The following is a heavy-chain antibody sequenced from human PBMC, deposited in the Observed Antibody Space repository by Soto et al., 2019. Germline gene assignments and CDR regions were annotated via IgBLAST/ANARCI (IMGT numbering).Heavy chain of an antibody. J-gene: IGHJ4*01. CDR1: GFTFSSYD. CDR3: ARAAYTNGFDY. D-gene: IGHD4-4*01. Sequence: EVQLVESGGGLVQPGGSLRLSCAASGFTFSSYDMHWVRQATGKGLEWVSAIGTAGDTYYPGSVKGRFTISRENAKNSLYLQMISLRAGDTAVYYCARAAYTNGFDYWVQGTLVTVSS. V-gene: IGHV3-13*01. CDR2: IGTAGDT.